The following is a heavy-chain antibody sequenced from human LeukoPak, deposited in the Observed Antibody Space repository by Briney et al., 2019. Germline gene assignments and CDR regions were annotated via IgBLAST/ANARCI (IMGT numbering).Heavy chain of an antibody. D-gene: IGHD5-18*01. J-gene: IGHJ4*02. CDR1: GFTFSSYG. CDR2: ISYDGSNK. CDR3: AKGYSYAGEYYFDY. V-gene: IGHV3-30*18. Sequence: QPGGSLRLSCAASGFTFSSYGMHWVRQAPGKGLEWVAVISYDGSNKYYADSVKGRFTISRDNSKNTLYLQMNSLRAEDTAVYYCAKGYSYAGEYYFDYWGQGTLVTVSS.